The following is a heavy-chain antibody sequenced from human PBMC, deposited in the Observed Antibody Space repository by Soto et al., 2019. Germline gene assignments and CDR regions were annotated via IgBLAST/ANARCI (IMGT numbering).Heavy chain of an antibody. CDR3: ARQAVGYYDSSGYYSY. Sequence: PGGSLQISCKGSGYSFTSYWISWVRQMPGKGLEWMGMIDPSDSYTNYSPSFQGHVTISADKSTSTAYLQWSSLKASDTAMYYCARQAVGYYDSSGYYSYWGQGTLVTVSS. J-gene: IGHJ4*02. D-gene: IGHD3-22*01. V-gene: IGHV5-10-1*01. CDR1: GYSFTSYW. CDR2: IDPSDSYT.